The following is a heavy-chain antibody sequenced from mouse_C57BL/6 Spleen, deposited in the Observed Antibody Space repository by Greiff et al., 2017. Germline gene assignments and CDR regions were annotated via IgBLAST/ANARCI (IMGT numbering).Heavy chain of an antibody. Sequence: QVQLQQSGAELVRPGASVTLSCKASGYTFTDYEMHWVKPTPVHGLEWIGAIDPETGGTAYNQKFKGKAILTADKSSSTAYMELRSLTSEDSAVYYCTVNYFDVWGTGTTVTVSS. V-gene: IGHV1-15*01. J-gene: IGHJ1*03. CDR3: TVNYFDV. CDR2: IDPETGGT. CDR1: GYTFTDYE.